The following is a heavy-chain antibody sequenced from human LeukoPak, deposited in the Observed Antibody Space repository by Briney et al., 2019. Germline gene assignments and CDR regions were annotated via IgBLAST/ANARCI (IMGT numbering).Heavy chain of an antibody. CDR2: IIPIFGTA. D-gene: IGHD1-26*01. CDR1: GGTFSSYA. V-gene: IGHV1-69*13. CDR3: ARARWELLPTSDY. J-gene: IGHJ4*02. Sequence: ASVKVSCTASGGTFSSYAISWVRQAPGQGLEWMGGIIPIFGTANYAQKFQGRVTITADESTSTAYMELSSLRSEDTAVYYCARARWELLPTSDYWGQGTLVTVSS.